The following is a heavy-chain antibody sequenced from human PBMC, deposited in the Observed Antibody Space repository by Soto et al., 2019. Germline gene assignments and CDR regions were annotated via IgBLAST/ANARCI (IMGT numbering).Heavy chain of an antibody. D-gene: IGHD6-13*01. Sequence: SETLSLTCTVSGGSISSGDYYWSWIRQPPGKGLEWIGYIYYSGSTYYNPSLKSRVTISVDTSKNQFSLKLSSVTAADTAVYYCARGGIAMFYYYYYGMDVWGQGTTVTVSS. J-gene: IGHJ6*02. CDR3: ARGGIAMFYYYYYGMDV. CDR1: GGSISSGDYY. V-gene: IGHV4-30-4*01. CDR2: IYYSGST.